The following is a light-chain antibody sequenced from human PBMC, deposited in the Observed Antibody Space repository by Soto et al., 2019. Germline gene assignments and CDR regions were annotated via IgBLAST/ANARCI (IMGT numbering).Light chain of an antibody. CDR3: QQCDTYPLT. J-gene: IGKJ4*01. V-gene: IGKV1-5*03. CDR2: KAS. Sequence: DIQMTQSPSTLSASVGDRVTITCRASQTTSGWLAWYQQKPGKAPKLLIYKASILESGVPSRFSGSRSGTEFTLTISTLQPDDFATYYYQQCDTYPLTFGGGTKVEI. CDR1: QTTSGW.